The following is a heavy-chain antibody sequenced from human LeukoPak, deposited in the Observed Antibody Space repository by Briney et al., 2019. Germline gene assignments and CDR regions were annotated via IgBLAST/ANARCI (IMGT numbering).Heavy chain of an antibody. CDR1: GFTFNSYW. CDR2: IDKDGKTI. J-gene: IGHJ5*02. V-gene: IGHV3-74*01. Sequence: QPGGSLRLSCAASGFTFNSYWMHWVRQAPGKGLVWVSRIDKDGKTIDYADSVKGRFTISRDNAKDTLYLQMSSLRDEDTAVYYCVSDLCGGDDQWGRGTLVTVSS. D-gene: IGHD3-3*01. CDR3: VSDLCGGDDQ.